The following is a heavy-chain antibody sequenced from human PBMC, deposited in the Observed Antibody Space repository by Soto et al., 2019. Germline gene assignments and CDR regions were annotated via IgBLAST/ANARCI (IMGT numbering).Heavy chain of an antibody. CDR3: ATQEVGGSYVYTFDP. J-gene: IGHJ5*02. Sequence: TLSLTCTVSGGSISSSNYYWGWIRQPPGKGLEWIGSIYYSGSTYYNPSLKSRVTISVDTSKNQFSLKLSSVTAADTAVYYCATQEVGGSYVYTFDPWGQGTLVTVPQ. V-gene: IGHV4-39*01. D-gene: IGHD1-26*01. CDR2: IYYSGST. CDR1: GGSISSSNYY.